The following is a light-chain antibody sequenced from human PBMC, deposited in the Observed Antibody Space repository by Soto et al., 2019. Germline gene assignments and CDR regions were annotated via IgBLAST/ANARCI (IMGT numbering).Light chain of an antibody. CDR1: QVISSW. Sequence: DIQMTQSPSSVSASVGDTVTITCRASQVISSWLAWYQHKPGRAPKLLIYKASNLQTGVPSRFSGSGSGTDFTLTISSLQPEDFASYYCLQDYTYPQTFGQGTKVDIK. V-gene: IGKV1-12*01. J-gene: IGKJ1*01. CDR2: KAS. CDR3: LQDYTYPQT.